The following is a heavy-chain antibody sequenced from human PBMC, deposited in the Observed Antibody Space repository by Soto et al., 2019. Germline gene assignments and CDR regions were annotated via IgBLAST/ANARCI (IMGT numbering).Heavy chain of an antibody. CDR2: INPNNGGT. V-gene: IGHV1-2*02. D-gene: IGHD6-19*01. CDR3: ARGPQWMGFDY. J-gene: IGHJ4*02. CDR1: GYSFTGNS. Sequence: ASVKVSCKASGYSFTGNSMHWVRQAPGQGLEWMGWINPNNGGTNYAQKFQGRVTMTRDTSISTAYMDLSRLRSDDTAVYYCARGPQWMGFDYWGQGTLVTVSS.